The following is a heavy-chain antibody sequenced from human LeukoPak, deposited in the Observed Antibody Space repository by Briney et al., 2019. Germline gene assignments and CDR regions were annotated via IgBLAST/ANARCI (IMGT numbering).Heavy chain of an antibody. Sequence: GGSLRLSCAASGLTFSSYWMHWVRQAPGKGLVWVSRIATDGNRTSYADSVEGRFTISRDNAKNTVYLQMNSLRAEDTAVYYCARVGGATSPLGYWGQGTLVTVSS. CDR1: GLTFSSYW. J-gene: IGHJ4*02. D-gene: IGHD3-16*01. CDR2: IATDGNRT. CDR3: ARVGGATSPLGY. V-gene: IGHV3-74*01.